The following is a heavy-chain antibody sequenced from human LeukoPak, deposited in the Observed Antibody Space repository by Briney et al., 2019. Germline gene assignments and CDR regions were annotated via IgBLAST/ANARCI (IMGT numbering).Heavy chain of an antibody. V-gene: IGHV3-21*01. CDR1: GFTFSSYS. D-gene: IGHD6-6*01. CDR2: ISSSSSYI. J-gene: IGHJ4*02. CDR3: ARDSLHPSSLHYYFDY. Sequence: GRSLRLSCAASGFTFSSYSMSWVRQAPGKGLQWVSSISSSSSYIYYADSVKGRFTISRDNAKNSLYLQMSSLRAEDTAVYYCARDSLHPSSLHYYFDYWGQGTLVTASS.